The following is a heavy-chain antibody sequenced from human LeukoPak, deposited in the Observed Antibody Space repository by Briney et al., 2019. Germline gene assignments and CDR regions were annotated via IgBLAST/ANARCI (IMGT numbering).Heavy chain of an antibody. V-gene: IGHV4-34*01. Sequence: SETLSLTCVVYGGSFSGYHWSWIRQSPGKGLEWIGEINHRGSTNYNPSLKRRVTMSLDTSKNQFSLQLNSVTPEDTAVYYCARDQHWNSSSMDVWGKGTTVTVSS. CDR3: ARDQHWNSSSMDV. CDR2: INHRGST. CDR1: GGSFSGYH. D-gene: IGHD1-7*01. J-gene: IGHJ6*03.